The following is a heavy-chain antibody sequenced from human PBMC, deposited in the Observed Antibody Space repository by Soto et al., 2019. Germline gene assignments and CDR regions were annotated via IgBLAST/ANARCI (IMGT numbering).Heavy chain of an antibody. CDR2: IIPISGTT. J-gene: IGHJ6*02. Sequence: SVKVSCKASGGTFSTHAIIWVRQAPGHGLEWMGGIIPISGTTYYTQKFQGRVTITADEPTSTAVMELSSLKSEDTAVFYCARGYCSGGNCYSGMDVWGQGTMVTVSS. D-gene: IGHD2-15*01. CDR3: ARGYCSGGNCYSGMDV. V-gene: IGHV1-69*13. CDR1: GGTFSTHA.